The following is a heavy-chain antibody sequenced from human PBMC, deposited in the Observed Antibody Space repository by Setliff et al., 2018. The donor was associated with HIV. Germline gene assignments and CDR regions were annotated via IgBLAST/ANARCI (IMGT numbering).Heavy chain of an antibody. CDR1: GDSVSSGGFY. J-gene: IGHJ6*02. Sequence: SETLSLPCSVSGDSVSSGGFYSSWIRQRPDKGLQWIGHLFYSGTPYYSPSLKCRVIISRDTSENQFSLQLSSVTAADTAVYYCARITIFVPGDPYFYGMDVWGQGTTVTVSS. V-gene: IGHV4-31*03. CDR2: LFYSGTP. D-gene: IGHD3-3*02. CDR3: ARITIFVPGDPYFYGMDV.